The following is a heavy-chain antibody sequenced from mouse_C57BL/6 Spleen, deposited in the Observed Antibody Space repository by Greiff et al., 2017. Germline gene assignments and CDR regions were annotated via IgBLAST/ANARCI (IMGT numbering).Heavy chain of an antibody. D-gene: IGHD2-1*01. CDR1: GYTFTSYT. CDR3: ARPFYQTPAWFAY. V-gene: IGHV1-4*01. J-gene: IGHJ3*01. CDR2: INPSSGYT. Sequence: QVQLQQSGAELARPGASVKMSCKASGYTFTSYTMHWVKQRPGQGLEWIGYINPSSGYTKYNQKFMDKATLTADKSSSTAYMQLSSLTSEDSAVYYCARPFYQTPAWFAYWGQGTLVTVSA.